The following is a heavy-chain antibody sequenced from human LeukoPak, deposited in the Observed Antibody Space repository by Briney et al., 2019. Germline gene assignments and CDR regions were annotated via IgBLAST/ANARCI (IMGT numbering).Heavy chain of an antibody. J-gene: IGHJ4*02. CDR3: ARHERLQWGYGSGSYYSYFDY. Sequence: PSETLSLTCTVSGGSISSSSYYWGWIRQPPGKGLEWIGSIYYSGSTYYNPSLKSRVTISVDTSKNQFSLKLSSVTAADTAVYYCARHERLQWGYGSGSYYSYFDYWGQGTLVTVSS. CDR1: GGSISSSSYY. V-gene: IGHV4-39*01. CDR2: IYYSGST. D-gene: IGHD3-10*01.